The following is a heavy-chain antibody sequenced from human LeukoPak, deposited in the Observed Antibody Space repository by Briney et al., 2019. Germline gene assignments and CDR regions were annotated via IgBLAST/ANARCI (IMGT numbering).Heavy chain of an antibody. CDR1: GFTFDDXA. Sequence: PGGSLRLSCAASGFTFDDXAMSWVRQAPGKGLEWVSGINWNGXXTGYADSVKGRFTISRDNVKNSLYLQMNSLRAEDTALYYCAREEFDYWGQGTLVTVSS. V-gene: IGHV3-20*04. CDR3: AREEFDY. CDR2: INWNGXXT. J-gene: IGHJ4*02.